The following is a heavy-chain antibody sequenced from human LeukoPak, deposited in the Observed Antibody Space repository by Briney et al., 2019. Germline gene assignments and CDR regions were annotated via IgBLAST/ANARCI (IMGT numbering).Heavy chain of an antibody. Sequence: GESLKISFKGSGCRFTSYWIGWGRQMPGKGVEWMGIIYPGDSDTRYSPSFQGQVTISADKSISTAYLQWSSLKASDTATYYCTRRPIYDSSGYYGYPYAFDIWGQGTMVTVSS. CDR2: IYPGDSDT. D-gene: IGHD3-22*01. CDR3: TRRPIYDSSGYYGYPYAFDI. CDR1: GCRFTSYW. V-gene: IGHV5-51*01. J-gene: IGHJ3*02.